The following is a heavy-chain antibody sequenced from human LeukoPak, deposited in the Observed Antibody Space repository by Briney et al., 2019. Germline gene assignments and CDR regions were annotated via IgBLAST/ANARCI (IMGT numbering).Heavy chain of an antibody. D-gene: IGHD3-10*01. CDR3: ARDGGSGSHDLAEYFQL. V-gene: IGHV4-31*03. CDR1: GGSISSGGYY. J-gene: IGHJ1*01. Sequence: PSQTLSLTCTVSGGSISSGGYYWSWIRQHPGKGLDWIGYIYHSGSTYYNPSLKSRVSISLDTSKNQFSLKLSSVTAADTAVYYCARDGGSGSHDLAEYFQLWGQGTLVTVPS. CDR2: IYHSGST.